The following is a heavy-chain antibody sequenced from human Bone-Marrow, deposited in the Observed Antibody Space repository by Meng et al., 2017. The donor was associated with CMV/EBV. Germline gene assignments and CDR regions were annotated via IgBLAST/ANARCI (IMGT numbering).Heavy chain of an antibody. CDR3: ARNVESYFEY. D-gene: IGHD5-24*01. V-gene: IGHV4-30-4*08. Sequence: LRLSCTVSGGSISSGDYDWSWIRQPPGRGLEWIGHISDSGRTHYNSPLKSRVTISIDSSKNQFSLKLRSVTAADTAVYYCARNVESYFEYWGQRMLVTVSS. CDR2: ISDSGRT. CDR1: GGSISSGDYD. J-gene: IGHJ4*02.